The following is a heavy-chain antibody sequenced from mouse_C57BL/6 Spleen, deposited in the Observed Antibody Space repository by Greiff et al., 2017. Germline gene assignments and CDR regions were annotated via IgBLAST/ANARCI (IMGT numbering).Heavy chain of an antibody. D-gene: IGHD1-1*01. CDR3: ARPLVVGGYWYMDV. J-gene: IGHJ1*03. CDR1: GYTFTSYT. V-gene: IGHV1-4*01. CDR2: INPSSGYT. Sequence: VQLQQSGAELARPGASVKMSCKASGYTFTSYTMHWVKQRPGQGLEWIGYINPSSGYTKYNQKFKDKATLTADKSSSTAYMQLSSLTSEDSAVYSCARPLVVGGYWYMDVWGTGTTVTVSS.